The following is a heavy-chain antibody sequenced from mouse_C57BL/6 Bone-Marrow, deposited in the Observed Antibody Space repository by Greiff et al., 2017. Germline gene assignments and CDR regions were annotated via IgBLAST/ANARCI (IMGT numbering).Heavy chain of an antibody. V-gene: IGHV2-2*01. CDR1: GFPLTSYG. Sequence: VHLVESGPGLVQPSQSLSITCTASGFPLTSYGVHWVRQSPGQGLEWLGVIWSGGSTDYNAAFISRLSTSKDNSKSQVFLKMNSLQADDTAVYYCARKSGTYAWFAYWGQGTLVTVSA. CDR3: ARKSGTYAWFAY. CDR2: IWSGGST. D-gene: IGHD4-1*01. J-gene: IGHJ3*01.